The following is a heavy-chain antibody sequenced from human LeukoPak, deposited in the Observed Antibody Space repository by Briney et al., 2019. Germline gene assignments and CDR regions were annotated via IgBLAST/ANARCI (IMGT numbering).Heavy chain of an antibody. D-gene: IGHD3-10*01. Sequence: ASVKVSCKASGYTFTSYGISWVRQAPGQGLEWMGWISAYNGNTNYAQKLQGRVTMTTDTSTSTAYMELRSLRSDDTAVYCCARDSLLWFGESIDYWGQGTLVTVSS. J-gene: IGHJ4*02. V-gene: IGHV1-18*01. CDR1: GYTFTSYG. CDR3: ARDSLLWFGESIDY. CDR2: ISAYNGNT.